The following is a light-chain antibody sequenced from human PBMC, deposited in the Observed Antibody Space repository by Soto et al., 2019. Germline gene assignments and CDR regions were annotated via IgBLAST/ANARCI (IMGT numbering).Light chain of an antibody. Sequence: ESVLTQSPATLSLSPGERATLSCRASQSVSSYLAWYQQKPGQAPRLLIYDASNRATGIPARFSGSGSGTDFTLTISSLEPEDFAVYYCQQRSNWPLFTFGPGT. CDR1: QSVSSY. J-gene: IGKJ3*01. CDR2: DAS. CDR3: QQRSNWPLFT. V-gene: IGKV3-11*01.